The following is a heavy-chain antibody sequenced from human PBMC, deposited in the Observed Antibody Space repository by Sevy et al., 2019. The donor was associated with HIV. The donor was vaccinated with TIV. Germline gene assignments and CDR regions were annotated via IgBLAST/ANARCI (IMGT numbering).Heavy chain of an antibody. V-gene: IGHV3-48*03. J-gene: IGHJ6*03. CDR1: GFTFSTYE. D-gene: IGHD3-16*01. CDR2: ISSSGYTI. CDR3: AGVGQLPSSSSYFYMDV. Sequence: GGSLRLSCAASGFTFSTYEVNWVRQAPGQGLEWVSYISSSGYTIYYADSVKGRFTVSRDNAKNSVFLQMHNLRVEDTALYYCAGVGQLPSSSSYFYMDVWGKGTPVTVSS.